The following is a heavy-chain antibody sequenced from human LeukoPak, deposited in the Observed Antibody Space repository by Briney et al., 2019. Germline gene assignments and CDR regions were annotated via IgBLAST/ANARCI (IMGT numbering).Heavy chain of an antibody. V-gene: IGHV3-74*03. D-gene: IGHD2-15*01. Sequence: GGSLRLSCSASGFTFNTAWMHWVRQAPGKGLVWVSRIFSDGSDTTYADSVKGRFTISRDNGKNTLYLQMNDLRAEDTAMYYCATDSRHCFSFWGQGTLVTVPS. J-gene: IGHJ3*01. CDR3: ATDSRHCFSF. CDR1: GFTFNTAW. CDR2: IFSDGSDT.